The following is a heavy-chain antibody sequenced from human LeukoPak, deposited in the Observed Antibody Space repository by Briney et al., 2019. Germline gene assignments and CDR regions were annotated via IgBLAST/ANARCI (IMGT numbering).Heavy chain of an antibody. CDR2: INPNTGGT. D-gene: IGHD3-9*01. Sequence: ASVRVSCKASGYTFTGYFMHWVRQPPGQGLDWMGWINPNTGGTKYAQKFQGKVTMTRGTSIGTAYMELSTVTSDDTAGYFCARVHATGYFSLDLGYWGQGTLVTVSS. J-gene: IGHJ4*02. V-gene: IGHV1-2*02. CDR1: GYTFTGYF. CDR3: ARVHATGYFSLDLGY.